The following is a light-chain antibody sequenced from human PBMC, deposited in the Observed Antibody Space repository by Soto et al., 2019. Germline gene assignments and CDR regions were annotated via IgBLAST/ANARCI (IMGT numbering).Light chain of an antibody. CDR3: QQRSDWPLT. CDR2: KVS. Sequence: DVVMTQSPLSLPVTLGQPASISCRSSQSLVYSDGNTYLNWFQQRPGQSPRRLIYKVSDRDSGVPDRFSGSGSGTDFTLKISSLEPEDFAVYYCQQRSDWPLTFGQGTRLEIK. V-gene: IGKV2-30*01. J-gene: IGKJ5*01. CDR1: QSLVYSDGNTY.